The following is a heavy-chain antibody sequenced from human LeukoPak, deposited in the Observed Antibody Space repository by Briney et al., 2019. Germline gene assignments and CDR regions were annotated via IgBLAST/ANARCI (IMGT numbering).Heavy chain of an antibody. V-gene: IGHV4-34*01. CDR1: GGSFSGYY. J-gene: IGHJ5*02. Sequence: SETLSLTCAVYGGSFSGYYWSWIRQPPGKGLEWIGEINHSGSTNYNPSLKSRVTISVDTSKNQFSLKLSSVTAADTAVYYCARVRHYYGSGSYRSRGNWFDPWGQGTLVTVSS. D-gene: IGHD3-10*01. CDR3: ARVRHYYGSGSYRSRGNWFDP. CDR2: INHSGST.